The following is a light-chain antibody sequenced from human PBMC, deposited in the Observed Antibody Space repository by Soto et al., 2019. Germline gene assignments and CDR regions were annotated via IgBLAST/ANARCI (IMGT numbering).Light chain of an antibody. Sequence: EIVWTQSPGSLALSPLEIDTPSVMASQSVSSSYLAWYQQKPGQAPRLLIYGASSRATGIPDRFSGSGSGTDFTLTISSLEPEDFAVYYCQQYGSSPQTFGQGTKVDIK. CDR1: QSVSSSY. J-gene: IGKJ1*01. V-gene: IGKV3-20*01. CDR2: GAS. CDR3: QQYGSSPQT.